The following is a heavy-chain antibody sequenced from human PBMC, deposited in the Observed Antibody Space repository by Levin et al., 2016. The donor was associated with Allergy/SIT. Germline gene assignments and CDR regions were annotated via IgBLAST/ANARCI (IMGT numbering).Heavy chain of an antibody. CDR2: IYYSGST. CDR1: GGSISSDY. J-gene: IGHJ6*02. V-gene: IGHV4-59*01. Sequence: SETLSLTCTVSGGSISSDYWSWIRQPPGRGLEWLGYIYYSGSTNYNSALKSRVSISVDRSKSQFSLKLSSVTAADTAVYYCARDRGYHYYYYGLDAWGQGTTVTVSS. D-gene: IGHD3-22*01. CDR3: ARDRGYHYYYYGLDA.